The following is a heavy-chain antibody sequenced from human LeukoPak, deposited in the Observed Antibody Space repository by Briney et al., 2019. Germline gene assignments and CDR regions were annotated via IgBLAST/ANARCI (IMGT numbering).Heavy chain of an antibody. D-gene: IGHD2/OR15-2a*01. CDR3: AREGPRGNSQFDY. V-gene: IGHV3-33*01. CDR1: GFTFSSYG. Sequence: GGSLRLSCAASGFTFSSYGMHWVRQAPGKGLEWVALIWYDGSNKYYTDSVKGRLTIPRDNSKNTLYLQMNSLRAEDTAVYYCAREGPRGNSQFDYWGQGTLVTVSS. CDR2: IWYDGSNK. J-gene: IGHJ4*02.